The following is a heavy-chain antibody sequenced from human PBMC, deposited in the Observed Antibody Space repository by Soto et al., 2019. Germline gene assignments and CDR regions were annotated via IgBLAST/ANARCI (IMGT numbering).Heavy chain of an antibody. V-gene: IGHV1-8*01. CDR1: GYTFTSYD. D-gene: IGHD3-10*01. CDR2: MNPNSGNT. J-gene: IGHJ5*02. CDR3: ARGIYGSSQKQVGFDP. Sequence: QVQLVQSGAEVKKPGASVKISCKASGYTFTSYDINWVRQATGQGLEWMGWMNPNSGNTGYAQKFQGRVTMTRNTSKSTDYMQLSRQRSEDTAVYYCARGIYGSSQKQVGFDPWGQGTLVTVS.